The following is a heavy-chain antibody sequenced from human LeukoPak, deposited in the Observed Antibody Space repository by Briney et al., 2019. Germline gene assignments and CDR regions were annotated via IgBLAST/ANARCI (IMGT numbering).Heavy chain of an antibody. D-gene: IGHD2-2*01. CDR3: ARGSCRGSTSCYLDY. CDR2: ISGSGGST. J-gene: IGHJ4*02. Sequence: GGSLRLSCAASGFTVSSNYMSWVRQAPGKGLEWVSAISGSGGSTYYADSVKGRFTISRDNSKNTLYLQMNSLRAEDTAVYYCARGSCRGSTSCYLDYWGQGTLVTVSS. V-gene: IGHV3-53*01. CDR1: GFTVSSNY.